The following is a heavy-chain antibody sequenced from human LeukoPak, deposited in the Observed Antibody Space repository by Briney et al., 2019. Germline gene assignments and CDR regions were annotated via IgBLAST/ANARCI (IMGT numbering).Heavy chain of an antibody. CDR2: IIPIFGTA. CDR1: GGTFSSYA. J-gene: IGHJ6*04. D-gene: IGHD3-10*01. Sequence: VASVKVSCKASGGTFSSYAISWVRQAPGQGLEWMGGIIPIFGTANYAQKFQGRVTITADESTSTAYMELSSLRSEDTAVYYCARATHITLGMDVWGKGTTVTVSS. CDR3: ARATHITLGMDV. V-gene: IGHV1-69*13.